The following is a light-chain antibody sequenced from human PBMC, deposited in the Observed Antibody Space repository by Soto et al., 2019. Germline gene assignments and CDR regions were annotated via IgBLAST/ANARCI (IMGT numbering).Light chain of an antibody. V-gene: IGLV1-44*01. CDR2: GDN. CDR3: AAWDGSLNNVL. CDR1: GSSIGTNT. Sequence: QSVLTQPPSASGTPGQRVTISCSGSGSSIGTNTVNWYRQLPGTAHKLLIYGDNQRPSGVPDRFSGSKSGTSASLAISGLQSEDEADYYCAAWDGSLNNVLFGGGTQLTVL. J-gene: IGLJ2*01.